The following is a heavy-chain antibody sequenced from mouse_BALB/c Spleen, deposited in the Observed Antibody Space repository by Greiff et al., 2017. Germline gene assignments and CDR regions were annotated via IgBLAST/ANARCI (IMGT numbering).Heavy chain of an antibody. D-gene: IGHD2-1*01. CDR2: IYPGNSDT. J-gene: IGHJ2*01. V-gene: IGHV1-5*01. CDR3: TRRIYYGNYLDY. CDR1: GYTFTSYW. Sequence: EVQLQQSGTVLARPGASVKMSCKASGYTFTSYWMHWVKQRPGQGLEWIGAIYPGNSDTSYNQKFKGKAKLTAVTSTSTAYMELSSLTNEDSAVYYCTRRIYYGNYLDYWGQGTTLTVSS.